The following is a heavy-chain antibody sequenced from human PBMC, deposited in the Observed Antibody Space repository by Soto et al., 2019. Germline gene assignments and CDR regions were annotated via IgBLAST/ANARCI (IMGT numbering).Heavy chain of an antibody. V-gene: IGHV3-30*18. D-gene: IGHD6-6*01. CDR3: AKFGRSIAARPVY. CDR2: ISYDGSNK. CDR1: GFTFISYG. J-gene: IGHJ4*02. Sequence: GGSLRLSCAASGFTFISYGMHWVRQAPGKGLEWVAVISYDGSNKYYADSVKGRFTISRDNSKNTLYLQMNSLRAEVTAVYYCAKFGRSIAARPVYWGQGTLVTVSS.